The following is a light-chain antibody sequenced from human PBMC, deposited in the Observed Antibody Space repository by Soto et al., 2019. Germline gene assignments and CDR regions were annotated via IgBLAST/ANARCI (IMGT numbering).Light chain of an antibody. CDR2: RNN. V-gene: IGLV1-47*01. CDR1: SSNIGSNY. CDR3: AAWDDSLSGPV. Sequence: QSVLTQPPSASGTPGQRVTISCSGSSSNIGSNYVYWYQQLPGTAPKLLIYRNNQRPSGVPDRFSGSKSGTSASLAISGLLSDDEADYYCAAWDDSLSGPVFGGGTQLTVL. J-gene: IGLJ7*01.